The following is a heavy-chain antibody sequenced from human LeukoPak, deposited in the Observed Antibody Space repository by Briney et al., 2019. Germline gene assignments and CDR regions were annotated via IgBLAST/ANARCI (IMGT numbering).Heavy chain of an antibody. V-gene: IGHV3-30*03. CDR2: ISYDGSNK. J-gene: IGHJ3*01. D-gene: IGHD2-15*01. Sequence: PGGSLRLSCAASGFTFSSYGMHWVRQAPGKGLEWVAVISYDGSNKYYADSAKGRFTISRDNSKSTLFLQMNSLRAKDTAVYFCTRDSALLGVAFDLWGQGTVVTVSS. CDR1: GFTFSSYG. CDR3: TRDSALLGVAFDL.